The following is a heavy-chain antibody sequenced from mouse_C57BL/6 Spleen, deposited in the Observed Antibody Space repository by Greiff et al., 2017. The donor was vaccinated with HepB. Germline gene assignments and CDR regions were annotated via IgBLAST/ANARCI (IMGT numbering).Heavy chain of an antibody. CDR2: INPSNGCT. CDR1: GYTFTSVW. CDR3: ARSYYAFCAMDY. V-gene: IGHV1-53*01. Sequence: VQLQQPGTELLKPGVLVTLSCMVSGYTFTSVWMHWVKQRTGQGLDWIGNINPSNGCTNYNEKRKSKATLTVDKSSSTVDMQLSSLTSEDSAVYYCARSYYAFCAMDYWGQGTSVTVSS. J-gene: IGHJ4*01. D-gene: IGHD2-10*01.